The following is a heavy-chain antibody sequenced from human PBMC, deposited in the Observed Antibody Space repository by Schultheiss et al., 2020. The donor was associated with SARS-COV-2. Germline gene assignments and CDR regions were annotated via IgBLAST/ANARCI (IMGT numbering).Heavy chain of an antibody. CDR3: ATGITGTTLDY. CDR1: GFTFSSYA. Sequence: GESLKISCAASGFTFSSYAMHWVRQAPGKGLEWVAVISYDGSNKYYADSVKGRFTISRDNSKNTLYLQMNSLRAEDTAVYYCATGITGTTLDYWGQGTLVTVSS. V-gene: IGHV3-30*04. J-gene: IGHJ4*02. CDR2: ISYDGSNK. D-gene: IGHD1-7*01.